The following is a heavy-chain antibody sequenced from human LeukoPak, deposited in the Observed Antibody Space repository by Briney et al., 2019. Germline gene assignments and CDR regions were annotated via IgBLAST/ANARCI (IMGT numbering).Heavy chain of an antibody. V-gene: IGHV3-11*01. CDR2: ISSSSSTI. Sequence: GGSLRLSCAASGFTFSDYYMSWIRQAPGKGLEWVSYISSSSSTIYYADSVKGRFTISRDNSKNTLYLQMNSLRAEDTAVYYCAKESGYDLGETNWFDPWGQGTLATVSS. CDR1: GFTFSDYY. D-gene: IGHD5-12*01. J-gene: IGHJ5*02. CDR3: AKESGYDLGETNWFDP.